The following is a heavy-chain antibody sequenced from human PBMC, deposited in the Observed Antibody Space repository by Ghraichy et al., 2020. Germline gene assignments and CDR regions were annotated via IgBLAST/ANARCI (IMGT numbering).Heavy chain of an antibody. D-gene: IGHD3-3*01. CDR2: ISGSGGST. V-gene: IGHV3-23*01. J-gene: IGHJ4*02. Sequence: GESLNISCAASGFTFSSYAMSWVRQAPGKGLEWVSAISGSGGSTYYADSVKGRFTISRDNSKNTLYLQMNSLRAEDTAVYYCAKGYYDFWSGYYIYFDYWGQGTLVTVSS. CDR3: AKGYYDFWSGYYIYFDY. CDR1: GFTFSSYA.